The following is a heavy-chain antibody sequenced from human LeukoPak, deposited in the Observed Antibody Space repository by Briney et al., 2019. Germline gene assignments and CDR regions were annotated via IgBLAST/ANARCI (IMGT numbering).Heavy chain of an antibody. CDR2: IYYSGST. J-gene: IGHJ4*02. CDR1: GGPIISSSHY. Sequence: SETLSLTCTVSGGPIISSSHYWGWIRQPPGKGLEWIGSIYYSGSTNYKPSLRSRVTISVDTSKNQFSLKLSSVTAADTAVYYCARHAGSYYTYNFDYWGQGTLVTVSS. CDR3: ARHAGSYYTYNFDY. D-gene: IGHD3-22*01. V-gene: IGHV4-39*01.